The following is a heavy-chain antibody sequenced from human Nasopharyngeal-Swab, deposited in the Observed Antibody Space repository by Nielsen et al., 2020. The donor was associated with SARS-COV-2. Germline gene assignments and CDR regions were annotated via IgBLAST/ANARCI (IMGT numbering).Heavy chain of an antibody. CDR2: ISSNGGST. CDR1: GFTFSSYA. J-gene: IGHJ6*03. V-gene: IGHV3-64D*06. Sequence: GESLKISCSASGFTFSSYAMHWVRQAPGKGLEYVSAISSNGGSTYYADSVKGRFTISRDNSKNTLYLQMSSLRAEDTAVYYCATRRGYSGYDYYYYMDVWGKGTTVTVSS. CDR3: ATRRGYSGYDYYYYMDV. D-gene: IGHD5-12*01.